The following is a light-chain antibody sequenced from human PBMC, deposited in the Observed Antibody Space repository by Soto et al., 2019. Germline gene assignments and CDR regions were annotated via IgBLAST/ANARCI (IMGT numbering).Light chain of an antibody. J-gene: IGKJ2*01. Sequence: DIQMTQSPSPLSASVGDRVTITCRASQRSSPCLAWYQQKPGKATKLLIYRASSLESGVPSRFSGSGAGADVILTISCLQPDDEASDCCQQYISSPYTFGQGPKLEIK. CDR2: RAS. CDR1: QRSSPC. V-gene: IGKV1-5*03. CDR3: QQYISSPYT.